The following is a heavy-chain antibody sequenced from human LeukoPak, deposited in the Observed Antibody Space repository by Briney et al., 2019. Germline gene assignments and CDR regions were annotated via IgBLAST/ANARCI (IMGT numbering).Heavy chain of an antibody. J-gene: IGHJ5*02. CDR1: GYTFTSYG. CDR3: ARLVSGWHRGWFDP. CDR2: ISAYNGNT. Sequence: ASVKVSCKASGYTFTSYGISWVRQAPGQGLEWMGWISAYNGNTNYAQKLQGRVTMTTDTSTSTAYMELRSLRSDDTAVYYCARLVSGWHRGWFDPWGQGTLVTVSS. D-gene: IGHD6-19*01. V-gene: IGHV1-18*01.